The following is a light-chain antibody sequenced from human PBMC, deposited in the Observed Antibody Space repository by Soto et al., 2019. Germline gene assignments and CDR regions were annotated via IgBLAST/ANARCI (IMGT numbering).Light chain of an antibody. CDR1: QTISSW. J-gene: IGKJ1*01. CDR2: KAS. Sequence: DIQMTQSASALSGSVGDRVTITSRASQTISSWLAWYQQKPGKAPKLLIYKASTLKSGVPSRFSGSGSGTEFTLTISSLQPDDFATYYCQHYNSYSEEFGQGTKVDIK. V-gene: IGKV1-5*03. CDR3: QHYNSYSEE.